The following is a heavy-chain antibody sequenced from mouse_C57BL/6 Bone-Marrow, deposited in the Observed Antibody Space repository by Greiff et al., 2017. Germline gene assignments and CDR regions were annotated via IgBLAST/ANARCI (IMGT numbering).Heavy chain of an antibody. D-gene: IGHD1-1*01. CDR3: AYGSSHWYFDV. Sequence: VQLQQPGAELVRPGTSVKLSCKASGYTFTSYWMHWVKQRPGQGLEWIGVIDPSDSYTNYNQKFKGKATLTVDTSSSTAYMQLSSLTSEDSAVYYCAYGSSHWYFDVWGTGTTVTVSS. J-gene: IGHJ1*03. CDR2: IDPSDSYT. CDR1: GYTFTSYW. V-gene: IGHV1-59*01.